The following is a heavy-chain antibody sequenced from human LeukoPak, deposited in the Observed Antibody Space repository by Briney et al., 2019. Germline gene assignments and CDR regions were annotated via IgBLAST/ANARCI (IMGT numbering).Heavy chain of an antibody. D-gene: IGHD2-2*01. CDR2: ISGNSGST. J-gene: IGHJ5*02. V-gene: IGHV3-23*01. Sequence: GGSLRLSCAASGFIVSSNYMSWVRQAPGTGLEWVSGISGNSGSTYYADSVKGRFTISRDNSKNTLYLQMNNLRAEDTAVYYCAKDLIVVPAAGGWFDTWGQGTLVTVSS. CDR1: GFIVSSNY. CDR3: AKDLIVVPAAGGWFDT.